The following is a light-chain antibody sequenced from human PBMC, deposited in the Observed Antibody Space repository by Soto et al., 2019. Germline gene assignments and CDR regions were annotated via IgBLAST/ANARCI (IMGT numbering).Light chain of an antibody. V-gene: IGLV2-8*01. CDR2: DFT. CDR3: NSFAATAAGDTWV. J-gene: IGLJ3*02. CDR1: NSDLGGFKF. Sequence: QSALTQHPSASGSPGQSVTISCTGTNSDLGGFKFVSWYQHHPGKAPKLIIYDFTKRPSGVPERFSGSRSANTASLTVSGLQADDEADYYCNSFAATAAGDTWVFGVGTKLTVL.